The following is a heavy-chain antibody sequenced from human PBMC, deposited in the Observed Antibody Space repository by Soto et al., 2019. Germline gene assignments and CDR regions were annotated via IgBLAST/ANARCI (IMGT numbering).Heavy chain of an antibody. J-gene: IGHJ4*02. CDR1: GGSISSGGYY. D-gene: IGHD3-10*01. CDR2: IYYSGST. CDR3: ARATYYYGSGSLTFFDY. Sequence: QVQLQESGPGLVKPSQTLSLTCTVSGGSISSGGYYWSWIRQHPGKGLEWIGYIYYSGSTYYNPSRKSRVTISVDTSKNQFSLKLSSVTAADTAVYYCARATYYYGSGSLTFFDYWGQGTLVTVSS. V-gene: IGHV4-31*03.